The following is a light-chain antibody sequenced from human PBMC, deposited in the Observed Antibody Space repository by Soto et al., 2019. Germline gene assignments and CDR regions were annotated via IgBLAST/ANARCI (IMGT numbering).Light chain of an antibody. CDR1: QGISSY. V-gene: IGKV1-9*01. J-gene: IGKJ3*01. CDR2: AAS. Sequence: IQLTQSPSSLSASVGDRVTITCRASQGISSYLAWYQQKPGKAPKLLIYAASTLQSGVPSRFSGSGSGTEFTLTISSLQPEDFATYYCQQLNSYPPAFGPGTKVEIK. CDR3: QQLNSYPPA.